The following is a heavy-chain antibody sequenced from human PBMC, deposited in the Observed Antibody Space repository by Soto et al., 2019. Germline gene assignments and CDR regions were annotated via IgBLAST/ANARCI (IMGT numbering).Heavy chain of an antibody. CDR1: GGSFNTYY. V-gene: IGHV4-34*01. J-gene: IGHJ6*02. Sequence: QVQLQQWGAGLLKPSETLSLTCSVYGGSFNTYYWSWIRQPPGKGLEWIGEINHSGSTNYNPSLKSRVPMLVDTSKNQFSLKVSSVTAADTAVYYCARGSGDRMDVWGQGTTVTVSS. D-gene: IGHD2-21*01. CDR3: ARGSGDRMDV. CDR2: INHSGST.